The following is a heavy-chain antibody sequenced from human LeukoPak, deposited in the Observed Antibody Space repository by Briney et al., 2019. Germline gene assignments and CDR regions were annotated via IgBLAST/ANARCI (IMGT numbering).Heavy chain of an antibody. D-gene: IGHD1-26*01. CDR3: AKGTPNWVGTTTHFDY. V-gene: IGHV1-46*01. Sequence: ASVKVSCKASGYTFTSYYMHWVRQAPGQGREWVGIINLSGGNTSYAQTFQGRVTMTRDTSTSTVYMELSSLRSEDTAVYYCAKGTPNWVGTTTHFDYWGQGTLVTVSS. CDR2: INLSGGNT. J-gene: IGHJ4*02. CDR1: GYTFTSYY.